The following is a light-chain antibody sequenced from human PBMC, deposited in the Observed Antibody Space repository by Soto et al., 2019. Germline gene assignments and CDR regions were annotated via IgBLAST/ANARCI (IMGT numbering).Light chain of an antibody. J-gene: IGLJ2*01. CDR2: DVS. V-gene: IGLV2-14*01. CDR1: SSDVGAYNY. Sequence: QSVLTQPASVSGSPGQSITISCTGTSSDVGAYNYVSWYQQYPGKVPKLMIYDVSNRPSGVSNRFSGSKSGNTASLTISGLQAEDEANYYCSSYTSSSTLFGGGTQLTVL. CDR3: SSYTSSSTL.